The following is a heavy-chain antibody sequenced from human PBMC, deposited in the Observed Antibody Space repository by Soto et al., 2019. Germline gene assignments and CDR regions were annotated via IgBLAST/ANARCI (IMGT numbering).Heavy chain of an antibody. Sequence: SETLSLTCSVSGGSISSGGYYWSWIRQHPGKGLEWIGYIYYSGSTYYNPSLKSRVTISVDTSKNQFSLKLSSVTAADTAVYYCARLSSYGDYAHWGQGTLVTVSS. CDR2: IYYSGST. D-gene: IGHD4-17*01. J-gene: IGHJ4*02. CDR3: ARLSSYGDYAH. V-gene: IGHV4-31*03. CDR1: GGSISSGGYY.